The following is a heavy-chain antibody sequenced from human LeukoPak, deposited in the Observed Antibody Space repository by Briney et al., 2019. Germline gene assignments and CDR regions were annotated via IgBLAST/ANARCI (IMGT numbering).Heavy chain of an antibody. CDR1: GFTFSSYA. Sequence: GGSLRLSCAASGFTFSSYAMHWVRQAPGKGLEWVAVISYDGSNKYYADSVKGRFTISRDNAKNSLYLQMNSLRAEDTAVYYCASGQVLLWFGELFDYWGQGTLVTVSS. D-gene: IGHD3-10*01. CDR3: ASGQVLLWFGELFDY. CDR2: ISYDGSNK. J-gene: IGHJ4*02. V-gene: IGHV3-30-3*01.